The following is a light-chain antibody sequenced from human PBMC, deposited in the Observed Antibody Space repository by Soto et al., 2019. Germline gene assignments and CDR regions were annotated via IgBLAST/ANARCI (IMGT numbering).Light chain of an antibody. Sequence: QPVLTQSPSASASLGASVKLTCTLSSGHSSYAIAWHQQQPEKGPRYLMKLNSDGSHNKGDGIPDRFSGSSSGAERYLTISSLQSEDEADSYCQTWGTGIQVFGGGTQLTVL. J-gene: IGLJ2*01. CDR1: SGHSSYA. CDR3: QTWGTGIQV. CDR2: LNSDGSH. V-gene: IGLV4-69*01.